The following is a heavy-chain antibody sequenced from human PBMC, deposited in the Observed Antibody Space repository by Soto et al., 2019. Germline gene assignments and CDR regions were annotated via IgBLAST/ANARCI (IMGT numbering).Heavy chain of an antibody. D-gene: IGHD1-20*01. CDR3: ARDPRYGGP. J-gene: IGHJ5*02. Sequence: QGPLVQSGSEVKKPGASVKVSCKASGYTFTNYGIIGVRQAPGQGLEWMGWISGYNGNTKYAQKFQGRVTTTTDTSTSAAYMELRSLRSDDTAVYYCARDPRYGGPWGQGALVTVS. CDR1: GYTFTNYG. V-gene: IGHV1-18*01. CDR2: ISGYNGNT.